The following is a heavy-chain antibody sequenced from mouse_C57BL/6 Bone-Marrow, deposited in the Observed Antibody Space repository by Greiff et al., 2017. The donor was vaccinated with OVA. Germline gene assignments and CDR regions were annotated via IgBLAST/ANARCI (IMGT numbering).Heavy chain of an antibody. Sequence: VQLQQSGAELVRPGASVKLSCTASGFNIKDDYMHWVKQRPEQGLEWIGWIDPENGDTEYASKFQGKATITADTSSNTAYLHLSSLTSEDTAVYYCTTHYGYDDYWGQGTTLTVSS. J-gene: IGHJ2*01. CDR1: GFNIKDDY. CDR2: IDPENGDT. CDR3: TTHYGYDDY. D-gene: IGHD2-2*01. V-gene: IGHV14-4*01.